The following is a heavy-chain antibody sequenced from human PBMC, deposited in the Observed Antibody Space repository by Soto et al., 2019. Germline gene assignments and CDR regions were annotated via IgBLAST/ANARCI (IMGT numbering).Heavy chain of an antibody. J-gene: IGHJ5*02. CDR2: INHSGST. Sequence: QVQLQQWGAGLLKPSETLSLTCAVYGGSFSGYYWSWIRQPPGKGLEWIGEINHSGSTNYNPSLKRRVTISVDTSKNQFPLKLSSVTAADTAVYYCARVREPLTGGPWFDPWGQGTLVTVSS. CDR3: ARVREPLTGGPWFDP. V-gene: IGHV4-34*01. CDR1: GGSFSGYY. D-gene: IGHD1-26*01.